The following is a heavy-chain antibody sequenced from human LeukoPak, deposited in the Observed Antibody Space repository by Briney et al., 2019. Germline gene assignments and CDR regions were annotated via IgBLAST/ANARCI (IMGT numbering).Heavy chain of an antibody. Sequence: GRSLRLSCTASGFTFGDYAMSWVRQAPGKGLEWVGFIRSKAYGGTPEYAASVKGRFPISRDDSKTIAYLQMNSLKTEDTAVYYCTRIGTSGGEFDYWGQGILVIVSS. V-gene: IGHV3-49*04. CDR2: IRSKAYGGTP. J-gene: IGHJ4*02. CDR1: GFTFGDYA. CDR3: TRIGTSGGEFDY. D-gene: IGHD2-2*01.